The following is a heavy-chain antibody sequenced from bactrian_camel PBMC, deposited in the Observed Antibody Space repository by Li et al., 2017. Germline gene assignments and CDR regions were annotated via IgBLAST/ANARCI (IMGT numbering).Heavy chain of an antibody. CDR1: GYSGNSYC. CDR3: AADWGQEFCGSDSCLKILPHPLRNFHY. J-gene: IGHJ4*01. Sequence: HVQLVESGGGAVQTGGSLRLSCAVSGYSGNSYCMGWFRQAPGKERQRVATIDSDGSTDYADSVKGRFTISRDSVDGTLWLHMDTLKPEDTAMYYCAADWGQEFCGSDSCLKILPHPLRNFHYWGQGTQVTVS. D-gene: IGHD2*01. V-gene: IGHV3S1*01. CDR2: IDSDGST.